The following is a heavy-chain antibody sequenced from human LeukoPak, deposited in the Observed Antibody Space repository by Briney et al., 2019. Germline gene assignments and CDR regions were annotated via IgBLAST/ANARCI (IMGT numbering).Heavy chain of an antibody. CDR3: ARNRYYYGSGSYGVPNWFDP. CDR2: IYYSGST. CDR1: GVSINSNSYY. Sequence: PSETLSLTCTVSGVSINSNSYYWGWIRQPPGKGLEWIGSIYYSGSTYYNPSLKSRVTISVDTSKNQFPLKLSSVTAADTAVYYCARNRYYYGSGSYGVPNWFDPWGQGTLVTVSS. J-gene: IGHJ5*02. D-gene: IGHD3-10*01. V-gene: IGHV4-39*01.